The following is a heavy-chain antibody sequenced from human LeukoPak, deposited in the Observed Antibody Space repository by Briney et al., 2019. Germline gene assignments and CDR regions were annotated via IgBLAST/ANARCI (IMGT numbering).Heavy chain of an antibody. CDR2: IYWDDDK. CDR1: GFSLSTSGVG. V-gene: IGHV2-5*02. D-gene: IGHD3-22*01. J-gene: IGHJ5*02. CDR3: AHRGFYYDSSGYYSNENWFDP. Sequence: KESGPTLVKPTQTLTLTCTFSGFSLSTSGVGVGWIRQPPGKALEWLALIYWDDDKRYSPSLKSRLTITKDTSKNQVVLTMTNMDPVDTATYYCAHRGFYYDSSGYYSNENWFDPWGQGTLGTVSS.